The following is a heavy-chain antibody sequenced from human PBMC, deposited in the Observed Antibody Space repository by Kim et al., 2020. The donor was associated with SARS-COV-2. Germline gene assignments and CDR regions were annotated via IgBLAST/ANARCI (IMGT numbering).Heavy chain of an antibody. CDR3: AKDLQLGSGADAFYG. CDR2: VSWYGGRR. Sequence: GGSLRLSCAASGFTFDECAMHWVRQAPGKGLEWVSSVSWYGGRRDYANSVKGRFTVSRDDDKNSLYPQMNSLRTEDTAVYYCAKDLQLGSGADAFYGWG. V-gene: IGHV3-9*01. D-gene: IGHD1-1*01. CDR1: GFTFDECA. J-gene: IGHJ3*01.